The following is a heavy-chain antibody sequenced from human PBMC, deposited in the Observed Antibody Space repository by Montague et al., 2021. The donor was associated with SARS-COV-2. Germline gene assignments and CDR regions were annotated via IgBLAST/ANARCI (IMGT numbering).Heavy chain of an antibody. Sequence: SETLSLTCAVYDGSFSRYSYNWVRQAPGKGLEWIGEITNSGSVNYQPSLNNRVTISVDPSKSQVSLRLTSVTVADTAIYFCARQKLRPHKPIKEEFYYYGLDIWGQGTTVTVS. CDR2: ITNSGSV. CDR3: ARQKLRPHKPIKEEFYYYGLDI. CDR1: DGSFSRYS. J-gene: IGHJ6*02. V-gene: IGHV4-34*01.